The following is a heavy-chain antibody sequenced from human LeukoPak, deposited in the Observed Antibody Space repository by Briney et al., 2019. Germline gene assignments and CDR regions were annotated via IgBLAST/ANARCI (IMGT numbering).Heavy chain of an antibody. CDR1: GGSISSYY. Sequence: SETLSLTCTVSGGSISSYYWSWIRQPPGKGLEWIGYIYYSGSTNYNPSLKSRVTISVDTSKNQFSLKLSSVTAADTAVYYCARGSQGGHFDYWGQGTLVTVSS. CDR3: ARGSQGGHFDY. J-gene: IGHJ4*02. CDR2: IYYSGST. V-gene: IGHV4-59*01. D-gene: IGHD3-16*01.